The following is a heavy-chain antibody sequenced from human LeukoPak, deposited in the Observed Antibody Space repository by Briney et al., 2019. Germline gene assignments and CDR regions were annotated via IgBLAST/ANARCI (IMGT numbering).Heavy chain of an antibody. J-gene: IGHJ4*02. V-gene: IGHV1-69*06. Sequence: SVKVSCKASGGTFSSYAISWVRQAPGQGLEWMGGIIPIFGTANYAQKFQGRVTITADKSTSTAYMELSSLRSEDTAVYYCASHCSSTSCYSRGDYWGQGTLATVSS. CDR3: ASHCSSTSCYSRGDY. D-gene: IGHD2-2*01. CDR1: GGTFSSYA. CDR2: IIPIFGTA.